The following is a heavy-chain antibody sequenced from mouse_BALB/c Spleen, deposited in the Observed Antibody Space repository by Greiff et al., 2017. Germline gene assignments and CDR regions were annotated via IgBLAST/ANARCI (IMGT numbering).Heavy chain of an antibody. D-gene: IGHD2-4*01. CDR2: ISSGGST. V-gene: IGHV5-6-5*01. CDR1: GFTFSSYA. Sequence: EVKLVESGGGLVKPGGSLKLSCAASGFTFSSYAMSWVRQTPEKRLEWVASISSGGSTYYPDSVKGRFTISRDNARNILYLQMSSLRSEDTAMYYCARIYYDYDYFDYWGQGTTLTVSS. J-gene: IGHJ2*01. CDR3: ARIYYDYDYFDY.